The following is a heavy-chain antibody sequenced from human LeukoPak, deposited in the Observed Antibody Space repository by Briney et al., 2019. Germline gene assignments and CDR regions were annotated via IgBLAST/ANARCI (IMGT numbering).Heavy chain of an antibody. CDR3: ASRPGTAYYYGSGSYPRGNWFDP. CDR1: GGSIRSYY. Sequence: SETLSLTCTVSGGSIRSYYWSWIRQPPGKGLEWIGYIYYIGSTNYNPSLKSRVTISLDTSKNQFSLNLSSVTAADTAVYYCASRPGTAYYYGSGSYPRGNWFDPWGQGTLVTVSS. V-gene: IGHV4-59*08. J-gene: IGHJ5*02. CDR2: IYYIGST. D-gene: IGHD3-10*01.